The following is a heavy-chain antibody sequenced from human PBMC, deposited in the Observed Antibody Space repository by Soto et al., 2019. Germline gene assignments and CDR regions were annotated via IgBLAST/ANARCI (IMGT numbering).Heavy chain of an antibody. CDR1: GGSFSCYH. J-gene: IGHJ6*02. CDR2: INQSGST. Sequence: PSETLSLTCGVYGGSFSCYHWSWIRQAPGKGLEWIGEINQSGSTNYSPSLKSRVTMSVDTSKKQFSLKLSSVTAADTALYYCATRDSYYGMDFWGRGTTVTVSS. CDR3: ATRDSYYGMDF. V-gene: IGHV4-34*01.